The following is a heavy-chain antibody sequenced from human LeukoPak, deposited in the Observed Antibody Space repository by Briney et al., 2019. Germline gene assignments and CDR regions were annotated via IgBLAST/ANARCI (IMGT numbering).Heavy chain of an antibody. Sequence: GASVKVSCKASGYTFTSYGISWVRQAPGQGLEWMGWISAYNGNTNYAQKLQGRVTMTTDTSTSTAYMELRSLRSDDTAVYYCARDRSGIAAAGYYYYYGMDVWGQGTTVTVSS. CDR1: GYTFTSYG. V-gene: IGHV1-18*01. D-gene: IGHD6-13*01. CDR3: ARDRSGIAAAGYYYYYGMDV. CDR2: ISAYNGNT. J-gene: IGHJ6*02.